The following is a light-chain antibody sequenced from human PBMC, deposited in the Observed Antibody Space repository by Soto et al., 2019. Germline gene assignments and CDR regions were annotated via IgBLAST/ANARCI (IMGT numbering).Light chain of an antibody. Sequence: EIVLTQSPRTLSLSPGERATLSCRASQSVSSSYLAWYQQKPGQAPRLLIYGASSRATGIPDRFSGIGSGTDFTLTISRLEPEDFAVYYCHQYGSSPPVTFGQGTRLE. CDR1: QSVSSSY. V-gene: IGKV3-20*01. CDR3: HQYGSSPPVT. J-gene: IGKJ5*01. CDR2: GAS.